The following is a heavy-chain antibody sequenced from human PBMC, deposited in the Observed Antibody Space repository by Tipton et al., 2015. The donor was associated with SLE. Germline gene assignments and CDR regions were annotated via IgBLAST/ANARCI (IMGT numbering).Heavy chain of an antibody. J-gene: IGHJ3*02. CDR3: ATVSYSNYVAFDI. Sequence: LRLSCTVSGGSISSYYWSWIRQPPGKGLEWIGSIYYSGSTYYNPSLKSRVTISVDTSKNQFSLKLSSVTAADTAVYYCATVSYSNYVAFDIWGQGTMVTVSS. CDR2: IYYSGST. D-gene: IGHD4-11*01. CDR1: GGSISSYY. V-gene: IGHV4-39*07.